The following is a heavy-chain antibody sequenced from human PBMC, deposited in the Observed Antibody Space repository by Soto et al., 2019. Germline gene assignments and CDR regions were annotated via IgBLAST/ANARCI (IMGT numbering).Heavy chain of an antibody. D-gene: IGHD3-3*01. Sequence: EVQLLESGGGLVQPGGSLRLSCEASGFTFSSYAMSWVRQAQGKGLEWVSAISGSGGSTYYADSVKGRCTITRDNSKNTLYLQMNRCRAEDTAVYYWAKQYDLWCGFKYYFDYWGEGTLVTVSS. CDR2: ISGSGGST. CDR1: GFTFSSYA. V-gene: IGHV3-23*01. J-gene: IGHJ4*02. CDR3: AKQYDLWCGFKYYFDY.